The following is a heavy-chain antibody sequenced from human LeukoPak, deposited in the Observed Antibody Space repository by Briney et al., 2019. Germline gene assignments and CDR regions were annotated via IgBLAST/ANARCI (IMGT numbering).Heavy chain of an antibody. CDR2: INPNSGGT. D-gene: IGHD1-14*01. Sequence: ASVKVSCKAFGYTFSSHAMNWVRQAPGQGLEWMGRINPNSGGTNYAQKFQGRVTMTRDTSINTGYMELNRLRSDDTAVYYCETINQTVWGQGTLVSVPS. J-gene: IGHJ4*02. CDR3: ETINQTV. V-gene: IGHV1-2*06. CDR1: GYTFSSHA.